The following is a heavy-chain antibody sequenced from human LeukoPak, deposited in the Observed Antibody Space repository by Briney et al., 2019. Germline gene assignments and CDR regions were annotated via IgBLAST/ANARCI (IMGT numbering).Heavy chain of an antibody. CDR2: INHSGST. CDR3: ARGLRFLVV. V-gene: IGHV4-34*01. D-gene: IGHD3-3*01. CDR1: GGSFSGYY. J-gene: IGHJ4*02. Sequence: PSETLSLTCAVYGGSFSGYYWSWIRQPPGKGLEWIGEINHSGSTNYNPSLKSRVTISVDTSKNQFSLKLSFVTAADTAVYYCARGLRFLVVWGQGTLVTVSS.